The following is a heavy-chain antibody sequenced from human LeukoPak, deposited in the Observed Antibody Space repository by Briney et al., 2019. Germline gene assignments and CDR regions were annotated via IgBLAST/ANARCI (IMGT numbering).Heavy chain of an antibody. V-gene: IGHV4-30-2*01. CDR3: ARDRDSSSSEIFDY. D-gene: IGHD6-6*01. J-gene: IGHJ4*02. CDR1: GGSISSGGYY. Sequence: SQTLSLTCTVSGGSISSGGYYWSWIRQPPGKGLEWIGYIYHSGSTYYNPSLKSRVTISVDRSKNQFSLNLRSVTAADTAVYYCARDRDSSSSEIFDYWGQGTLVTVSS. CDR2: IYHSGST.